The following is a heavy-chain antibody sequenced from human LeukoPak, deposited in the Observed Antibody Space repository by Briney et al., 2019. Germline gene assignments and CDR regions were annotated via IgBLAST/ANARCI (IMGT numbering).Heavy chain of an antibody. V-gene: IGHV3-23*01. CDR3: ARVGGPTGYIDH. J-gene: IGHJ4*02. CDR2: ISGSGNGT. CDR1: GFTFRTYA. D-gene: IGHD1-26*01. Sequence: GGSLRLSCTASGFTFRTYAMNWVRQAPGKGLEWLSGISGSGNGTYYADSVKGRFIISRDNSKNMVYLQMNSLTVEDTALYYCARVGGPTGYIDHWGQGTLVTVSS.